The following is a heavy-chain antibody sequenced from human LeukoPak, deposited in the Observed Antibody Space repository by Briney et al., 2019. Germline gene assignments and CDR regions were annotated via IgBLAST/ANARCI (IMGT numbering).Heavy chain of an antibody. CDR3: ARSGWYYRFDY. Sequence: SETLSLTCAVYGGSFSGYYWSWIRQPPGKGLEWIGEINHSGSTNYSPSLKSRVTISVDTSKNQFSLKLSSVTAADTAVYYCARSGWYYRFDYWGQGTLVTVSS. V-gene: IGHV4-34*01. CDR2: INHSGST. CDR1: GGSFSGYY. J-gene: IGHJ4*02. D-gene: IGHD6-19*01.